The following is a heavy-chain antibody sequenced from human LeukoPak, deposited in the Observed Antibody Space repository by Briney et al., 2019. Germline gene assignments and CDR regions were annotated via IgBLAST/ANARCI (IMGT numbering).Heavy chain of an antibody. CDR2: IYSGGST. D-gene: IGHD6-13*01. CDR1: GFTVSSNY. J-gene: IGHJ4*02. V-gene: IGHV3-53*04. Sequence: PGGSLRLSCAASGFTVSSNYMSWVRQAPGKGLEWVSVIYSGGSTYYADSVKGRFTISRHNSKNTLYLQMNSLRAEDTAVYYCAISSGWYGRTVSDYWGQGTLVTVSS. CDR3: AISSGWYGRTVSDY.